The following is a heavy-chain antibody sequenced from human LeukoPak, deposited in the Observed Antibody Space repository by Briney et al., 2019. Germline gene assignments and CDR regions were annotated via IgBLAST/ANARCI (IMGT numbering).Heavy chain of an antibody. J-gene: IGHJ4*02. V-gene: IGHV1-18*01. CDR3: ARDSVVGVVVVAAGY. CDR1: GYPFTSYG. CDR2: ISTYNGNT. D-gene: IGHD2-15*01. Sequence: ASVKVSCKASGYPFTSYGISWVRQAPGPGLEWMGWISTYNGNTNYAQQFQDIVTMTTDTSTRTAYMEQKSLRSDATAVYYCARDSVVGVVVVAAGYWGQGTLVTVSS.